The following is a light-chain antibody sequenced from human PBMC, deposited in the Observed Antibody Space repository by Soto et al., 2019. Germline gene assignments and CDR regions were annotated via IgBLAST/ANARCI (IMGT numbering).Light chain of an antibody. J-gene: IGKJ3*01. Sequence: EIVMTQSPATLSVSPGERATLSCRASQSVYNNLAWYQQKPGQAPRLLIYGASTRATGIPARFSGSGSGTEFTLTISSLQSEDFATYYCQQANSFPRTFGPGTKVDIK. CDR1: QSVYNN. CDR2: GAS. V-gene: IGKV3-15*01. CDR3: QQANSFPRT.